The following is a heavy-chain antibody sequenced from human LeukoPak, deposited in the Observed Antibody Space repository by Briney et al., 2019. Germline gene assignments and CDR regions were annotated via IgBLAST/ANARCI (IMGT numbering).Heavy chain of an antibody. J-gene: IGHJ3*02. CDR3: ARVKYSSSWWRSRAFDI. CDR1: GGSFSDYY. Sequence: RSDTLSLTCAVYGGSFSDYYWSWIRQPPGKGREWIGELNHSGSTNYNPSLKSRVTISVDTSKNQFSLKLSSVTAADTAVYYCARVKYSSSWWRSRAFDIWGQGTMVTVSS. CDR2: LNHSGST. V-gene: IGHV4-34*01. D-gene: IGHD6-13*01.